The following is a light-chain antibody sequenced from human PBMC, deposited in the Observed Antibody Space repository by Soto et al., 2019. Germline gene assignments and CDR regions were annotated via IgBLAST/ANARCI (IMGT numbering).Light chain of an antibody. CDR1: SSDVGSYKD. V-gene: IGLV2-11*01. J-gene: IGLJ1*01. CDR2: DVS. CDR3: CAYADTFYV. Sequence: QLVLTQPRSVSGSPGQSVTISCTGTSSDVGSYKDVSWYQHHPGKVPKLMIYDVSERPSGVPDRFSGSKSGNTASLTISGLQAEDEAIYYCCAYADTFYVFGTGTKLTVL.